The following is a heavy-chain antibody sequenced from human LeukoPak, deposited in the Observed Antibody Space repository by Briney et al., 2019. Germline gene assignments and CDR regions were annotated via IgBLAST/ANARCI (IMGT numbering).Heavy chain of an antibody. CDR2: ISGSGGST. J-gene: IGHJ3*01. CDR1: GFTFSSYA. CDR3: AKDNDGSGSFAY. Sequence: GGSLRLSCAASGFTFSSYAMSWVRQAPGKGLEWVSAISGSGGSTYYADSVKGRFTISRDNSKNSLYLQMNSLRAEDTALYYCAKDNDGSGSFAYWGQGTMVTVSS. V-gene: IGHV3-23*01. D-gene: IGHD3-10*01.